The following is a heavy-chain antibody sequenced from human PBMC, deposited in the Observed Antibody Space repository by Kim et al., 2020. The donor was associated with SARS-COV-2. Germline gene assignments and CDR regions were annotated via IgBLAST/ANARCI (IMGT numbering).Heavy chain of an antibody. CDR2: ISGSGGST. D-gene: IGHD3-9*01. CDR3: AGGLRYFDYYAMDV. J-gene: IGHJ6*02. V-gene: IGHV3-23*01. CDR1: GFTFSSYA. Sequence: GGSLRLSCAASGFTFSSYAMSWVRQAPGKGLEWVSAISGSGGSTYYADSVKGRFTISRDNSKNTLYLQMNSLRAEDTAVYYCAGGLRYFDYYAMDVWGQGTTVTVSS.